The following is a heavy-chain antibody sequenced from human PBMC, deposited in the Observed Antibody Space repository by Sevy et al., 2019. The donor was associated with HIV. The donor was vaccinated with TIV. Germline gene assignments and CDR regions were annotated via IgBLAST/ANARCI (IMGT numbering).Heavy chain of an antibody. D-gene: IGHD3-10*01. CDR2: ISDDGGTT. V-gene: IGHV3-23*01. Sequence: GGSLRLSCAASGFTFRNYVMNWVRQPPGKGLEWVSVISDDGGTTYYADPVKGRFTISKDDSKSTPYLQMNSLRVEETAVYFCAKRVAGALAALDIWGQGTMVTVSS. J-gene: IGHJ3*02. CDR1: GFTFRNYV. CDR3: AKRVAGALAALDI.